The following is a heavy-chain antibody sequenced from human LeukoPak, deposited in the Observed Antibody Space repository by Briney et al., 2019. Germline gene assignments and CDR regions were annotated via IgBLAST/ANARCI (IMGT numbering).Heavy chain of an antibody. D-gene: IGHD3-9*01. J-gene: IGHJ4*02. CDR3: ARDQAATNTQVRFCLD. V-gene: IGHV1-18*01. CDR1: GYTFTSYG. Sequence: ASVKVSCKASGYTFTSYGISWVRQAPGQGLEWRGWISAYNGNTNFAQKLLGRVTMTTDTSTSTAYMDLRSLRSDDTAVYYCARDQAATNTQVRFCLDWGQGTLVTVSS. CDR2: ISAYNGNT.